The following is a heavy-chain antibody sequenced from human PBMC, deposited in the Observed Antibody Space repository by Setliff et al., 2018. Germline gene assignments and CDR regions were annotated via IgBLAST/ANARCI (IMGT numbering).Heavy chain of an antibody. V-gene: IGHV4-61*02. Sequence: PSETLSLTCTVSGGSISSGTYYWSWIRQPAGKGLEWIGRIYTSGSTSYNPSLKSRVTISVDTSKNQFSLKLSSVTAADTAVYYCAREGEIWFGELLPWGMDVWGQGTTVTV. CDR1: GGSISSGTYY. CDR3: AREGEIWFGELLPWGMDV. J-gene: IGHJ6*02. CDR2: IYTSGST. D-gene: IGHD3-10*01.